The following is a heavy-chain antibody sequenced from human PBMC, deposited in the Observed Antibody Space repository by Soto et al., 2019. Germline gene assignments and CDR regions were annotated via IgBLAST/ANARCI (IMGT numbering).Heavy chain of an antibody. D-gene: IGHD1-26*01. CDR2: IYTSGTT. J-gene: IGHJ6*02. CDR1: GGSITRYH. Sequence: SETLSLTCTVSGGSITRYHWSWIPQPAGKPLVWVRRIYTSGTTNYNPSLKGRITMSVDTSKNQFSLNLSSVTDADTAVYYCALEGASVFGMDVWGQGTTVTVSS. CDR3: ALEGASVFGMDV. V-gene: IGHV4-4*07.